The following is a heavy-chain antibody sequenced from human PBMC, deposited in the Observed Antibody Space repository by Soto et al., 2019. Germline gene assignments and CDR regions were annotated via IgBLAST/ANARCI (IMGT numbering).Heavy chain of an antibody. D-gene: IGHD3-3*01. V-gene: IGHV4-34*01. CDR3: ARASIAIFGVVIIRYWFDP. Sequence: LSLTCAVYGGSFSGYYWSWIRQPPGKGLEWIGEINHSGSTNYNPSLKSRVTISVDTSKNQFSLKLSSVTAADTAAYYCARASIAIFGVVIIRYWFDPWGQGTLVTVSS. J-gene: IGHJ5*02. CDR2: INHSGST. CDR1: GGSFSGYY.